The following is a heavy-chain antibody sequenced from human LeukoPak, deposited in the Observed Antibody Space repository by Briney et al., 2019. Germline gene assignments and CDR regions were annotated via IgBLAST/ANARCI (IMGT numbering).Heavy chain of an antibody. D-gene: IGHD3-10*01. V-gene: IGHV4-34*01. Sequence: SETLSLTCAVYGGSFSGYYWSWIRQPPGKGLEWIGEINHSGSINYNPSLKSRVTISVDTSKNQFSLKLSSVTAADTAVYYCARGGYYGSGSYYNVYWGQGTLVTVSS. J-gene: IGHJ4*02. CDR3: ARGGYYGSGSYYNVY. CDR2: INHSGSI. CDR1: GGSFSGYY.